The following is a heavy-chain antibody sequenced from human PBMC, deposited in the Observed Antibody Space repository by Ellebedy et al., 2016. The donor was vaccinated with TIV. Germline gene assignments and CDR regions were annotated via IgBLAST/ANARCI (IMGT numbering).Heavy chain of an antibody. Sequence: ASVKVSCXASGYTFPSYGISWVRQAPGQGLEWMGWINAYNGNTNYAQKLQGRVTMTTDTSTSTAYMELRSLRSDDTAVYYCARAFGGLVATIVAFDIWGQGTMVTVSS. D-gene: IGHD5-12*01. CDR1: GYTFPSYG. V-gene: IGHV1-18*04. CDR2: INAYNGNT. J-gene: IGHJ3*02. CDR3: ARAFGGLVATIVAFDI.